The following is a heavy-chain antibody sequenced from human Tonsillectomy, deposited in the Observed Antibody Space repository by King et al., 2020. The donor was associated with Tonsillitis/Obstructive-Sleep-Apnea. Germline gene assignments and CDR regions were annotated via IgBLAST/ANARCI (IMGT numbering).Heavy chain of an antibody. J-gene: IGHJ3*02. V-gene: IGHV3-74*01. D-gene: IGHD1-26*01. CDR2: INSDVGIT. Sequence: VQLVESGGGLIQPGGSLKLSCSASGFTFSRYWMNWVRQAPGKGLVGVSRINSDVGITNYADSVEGRFTISRDNAKNMLYLQMNSRRAEDTAVYYCARAYAGVGDAFDIWGQGTMVTVSS. CDR3: ARAYAGVGDAFDI. CDR1: GFTFSRYW.